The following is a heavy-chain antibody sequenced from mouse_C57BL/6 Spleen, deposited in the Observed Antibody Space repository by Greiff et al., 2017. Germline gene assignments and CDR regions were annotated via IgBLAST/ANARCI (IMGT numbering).Heavy chain of an antibody. D-gene: IGHD2-1*01. CDR2: IDPETGGT. V-gene: IGHV1-15*01. Sequence: VQLQQSGAELVRPGASVTLSCKASGYTFTDYEMHWVKQTPVHGLEWIGAIDPETGGTAYNQKFKGKAILTADKSSSTAYMELRSLTSEDSAVYYCTKSYYGNPYYFDYWGQGTTLTVSS. CDR1: GYTFTDYE. J-gene: IGHJ2*01. CDR3: TKSYYGNPYYFDY.